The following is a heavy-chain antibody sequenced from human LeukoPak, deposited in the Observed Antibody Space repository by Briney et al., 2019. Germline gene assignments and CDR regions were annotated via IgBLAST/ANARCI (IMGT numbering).Heavy chain of an antibody. CDR1: GFTFSSYD. D-gene: IGHD2/OR15-2a*01. Sequence: PGGSLRLSCAASGFTFSSYDMHWVRQAPGKGLEWVAFILYDGSNKYYADSVRGRFAISRDNSKNTLYLQMNNLRVEDTAVYYCARLRDSLSDNWGPGTLVTVSS. V-gene: IGHV3-30*02. CDR2: ILYDGSNK. J-gene: IGHJ4*02. CDR3: ARLRDSLSDN.